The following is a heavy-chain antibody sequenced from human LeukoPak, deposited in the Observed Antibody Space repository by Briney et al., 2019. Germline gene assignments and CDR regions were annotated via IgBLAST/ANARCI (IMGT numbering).Heavy chain of an antibody. CDR1: GYTFSNYF. J-gene: IGHJ6*03. CDR3: ARLGTPTFYYYMDV. V-gene: IGHV7-4-1*04. D-gene: IGHD1-14*01. Sequence: ASVKVSCKASGYTFSNYFMNWVRQAPGQGLEWMGWINTNTGNPTYAQGFTGRFVFSLDTSVSMAYLQISSLKAEDTAVYYCARLGTPTFYYYMDVWGKGTTATVSS. CDR2: INTNTGNP.